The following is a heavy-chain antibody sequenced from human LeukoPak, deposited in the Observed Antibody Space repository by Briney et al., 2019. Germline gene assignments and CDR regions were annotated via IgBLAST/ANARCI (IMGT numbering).Heavy chain of an antibody. CDR1: GGSISSYY. CDR3: AILPQKGGYYDSSGYYRRGPGDAFDI. Sequence: SETLSLTCTVSGGSISSYYWSWIRQPAGKGLEWIGRIYTSGSTNYNPSLKSRVTMSVDTSKNQFSLKLSSVTAADTAVYYCAILPQKGGYYDSSGYYRRGPGDAFDIWGQGTMVTVSS. V-gene: IGHV4-4*07. CDR2: IYTSGST. J-gene: IGHJ3*02. D-gene: IGHD3-22*01.